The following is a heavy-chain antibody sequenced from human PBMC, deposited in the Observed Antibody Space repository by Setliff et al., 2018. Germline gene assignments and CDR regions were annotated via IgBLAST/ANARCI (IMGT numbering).Heavy chain of an antibody. CDR1: GASVSGNSYY. D-gene: IGHD6-6*01. J-gene: IGHJ4*02. CDR3: ARGRIAERPEAIDY. CDR2: MYYGGGGST. V-gene: IGHV4-39*07. Sequence: SETLSLTCTVSGASVSGNSYYWGWIRQPPGKGLEWIGSMYYGGGGSTYYNASLKSRVTISVDTSKNQFSLKLNSVTAADTAVYYCARGRIAERPEAIDYWGQGTPVTVSS.